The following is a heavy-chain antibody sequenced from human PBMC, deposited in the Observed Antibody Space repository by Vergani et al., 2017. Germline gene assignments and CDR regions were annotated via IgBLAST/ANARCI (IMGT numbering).Heavy chain of an antibody. V-gene: IGHV3-33*01. CDR2: IWYDGSNK. D-gene: IGHD3-16*01. CDR3: ARDPTHRTITYYFDY. CDR1: GFTFSSYG. J-gene: IGHJ4*02. Sequence: QVQLVESGGGVVQPGRSLRLSCAASGFTFSSYGMHWVRQAPGKGLEWVAVIWYDGSNKYYADSVKGRFPISRDNSKNTLYLQMNSLRAEDTAVYYCARDPTHRTITYYFDYWGQGTLVTVSS.